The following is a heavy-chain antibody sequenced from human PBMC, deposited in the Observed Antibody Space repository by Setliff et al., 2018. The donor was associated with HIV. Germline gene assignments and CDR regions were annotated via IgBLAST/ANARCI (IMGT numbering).Heavy chain of an antibody. D-gene: IGHD6-6*01. CDR2: INWNGGST. Sequence: LRLSCAVSGFTFEDYGMSWVRQAPGKGLEWVSGINWNGGSTGYVDSVKGRFTISRDNSKNTLYLQMNSLRAEDTAVYYCAKDRRIAPRPGYYYYGMGVWGQGTTVTVSS. J-gene: IGHJ6*02. V-gene: IGHV3-20*04. CDR1: GFTFEDYG. CDR3: AKDRRIAPRPGYYYYGMGV.